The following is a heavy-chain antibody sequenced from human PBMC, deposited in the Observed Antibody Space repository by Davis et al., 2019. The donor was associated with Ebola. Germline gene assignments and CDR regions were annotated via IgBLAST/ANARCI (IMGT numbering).Heavy chain of an antibody. J-gene: IGHJ4*02. CDR1: GFTFKDHS. CDR2: ISWNIDSL. CDR3: VKGRAGWLRLFDD. D-gene: IGHD5-24*01. V-gene: IGHV3-9*01. Sequence: SLKTSCEGSGFTFKDHSIHWVRQAPGEGLEWVSGISWNIDSLGYADSVKGRFTISRDNTKNSLYLQMNNVRPEDTALYYCVKGRAGWLRLFDDWGQGTQVTVSS.